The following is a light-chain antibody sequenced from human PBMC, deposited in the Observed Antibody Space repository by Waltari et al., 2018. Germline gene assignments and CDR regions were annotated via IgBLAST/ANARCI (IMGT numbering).Light chain of an antibody. CDR2: GDS. V-gene: IGLV1-40*01. J-gene: IGLJ2*01. CDR1: SSNIGARYD. CDR3: QSYDSSLSGVV. Sequence: QSVLTQPPSVSGAPGQRVTISCTGSSSNIGARYDVPWYQQLPGTAPKLPIYGDSKRPSGVPDRFSASKSGTSASLAITGLQAEDEADYYCQSYDSSLSGVVFGGGTKLTVL.